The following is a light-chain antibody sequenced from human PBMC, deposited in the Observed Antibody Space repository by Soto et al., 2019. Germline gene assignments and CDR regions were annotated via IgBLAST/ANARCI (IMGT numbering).Light chain of an antibody. J-gene: IGKJ5*01. CDR2: AAS. Sequence: DIQLTQAPSFLSASAGDRVTITCRASQVISSYLALYQQKPGRAPKLLIYAASTLQSGVPSRFSGSGSGTEFTLTIPSLQPEDFATYYCQQLNSFPITFGQGTRLEIK. CDR3: QQLNSFPIT. V-gene: IGKV1-9*01. CDR1: QVISSY.